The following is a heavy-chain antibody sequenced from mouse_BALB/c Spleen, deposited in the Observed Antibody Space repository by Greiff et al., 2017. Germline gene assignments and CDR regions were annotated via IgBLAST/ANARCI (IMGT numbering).Heavy chain of an antibody. CDR3: AREGSMGGRAY. CDR2: INPSTGYT. V-gene: IGHV1-4*01. CDR1: GYTFTSYG. J-gene: IGHJ2*01. D-gene: IGHD2-10*02. Sequence: QVQLKESGAELAKPGASVKMSCKASGYTFTSYGMHWVKQRPGQGLEWIGYINPSTGYTEYNQKFKDKATLTADKSSSTAYMQLSSLTSEDSAVYYCAREGSMGGRAYWGQGTTLTVSS.